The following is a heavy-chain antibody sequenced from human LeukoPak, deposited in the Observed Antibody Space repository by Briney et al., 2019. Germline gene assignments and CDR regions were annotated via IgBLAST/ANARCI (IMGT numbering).Heavy chain of an antibody. J-gene: IGHJ6*02. CDR3: AGDYPLYSSVSRYYYYYGMDV. D-gene: IGHD5-18*01. Sequence: ASVKVSCKASGGTFSSYAISWVRQAPGQGLEWMGGIIPIFGTANYAQKFQGRVTITADESTSTAYMELSSLRSEDTAVYHCAGDYPLYSSVSRYYYYYGMDVWGQGTTVTVSS. CDR2: IIPIFGTA. V-gene: IGHV1-69*13. CDR1: GGTFSSYA.